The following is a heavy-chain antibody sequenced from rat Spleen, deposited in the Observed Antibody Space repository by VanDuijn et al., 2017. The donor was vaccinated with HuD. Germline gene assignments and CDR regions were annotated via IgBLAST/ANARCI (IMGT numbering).Heavy chain of an antibody. V-gene: IGHV5-25*01. CDR2: ISPSGVT. CDR3: ARHEYYDGSYYHYFDY. CDR1: GFTFSNFD. Sequence: EVQLVESGGGLVQPGRSLKVSCAASGFTFSNFDMAWVRQAPTKGLEWVASISPSGVTYYRDSVKGRFTVSRENAKSILYLQMDSLRSEDTATYYCARHEYYDGSYYHYFDYWGQGVMVTVSS. D-gene: IGHD1-12*02. J-gene: IGHJ2*01.